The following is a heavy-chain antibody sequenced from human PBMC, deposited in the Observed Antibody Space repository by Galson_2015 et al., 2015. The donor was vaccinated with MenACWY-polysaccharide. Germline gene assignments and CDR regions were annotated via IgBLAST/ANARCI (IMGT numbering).Heavy chain of an antibody. D-gene: IGHD3-16*01. CDR2: IATRADWT. CDR1: GLSLRDYA. CDR3: AKRIELGGNSRPFDQ. J-gene: IGHJ4*02. Sequence: SLRLSCAASGLSLRDYAVSWVRQAPGKGLEWVSGIATRADWTYYTGSVKGRFTIYRDTSKDTVYLQMNSLREEDTALFFCAKRIELGGNSRPFDQWGQGTLVTVSA. V-gene: IGHV3-23*01.